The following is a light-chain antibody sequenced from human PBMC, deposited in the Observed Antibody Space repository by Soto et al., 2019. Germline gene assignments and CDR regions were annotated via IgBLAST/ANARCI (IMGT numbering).Light chain of an antibody. V-gene: IGLV2-14*03. CDR2: DVT. J-gene: IGLJ2*01. CDR1: STEVGSYNY. Sequence: QSVLTQPASVSGSPGQSITISCTGTSTEVGSYNYVCWFQQYPGKAPQLIIYDVTNRPSGVSNRFSGSKSGTTASLTISGLQPEDESDYYCSSYTTRVALGVRFGGGTKLTVL. CDR3: SSYTTRVALGVR.